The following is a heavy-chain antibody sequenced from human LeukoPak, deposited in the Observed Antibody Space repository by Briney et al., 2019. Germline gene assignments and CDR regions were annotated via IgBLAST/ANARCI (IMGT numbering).Heavy chain of an antibody. CDR1: GFTFSSYA. CDR2: ISGSGGST. J-gene: IGHJ4*02. CDR3: AKDRTIFGVNYFDY. V-gene: IGHV3-23*01. D-gene: IGHD3-3*01. Sequence: GGSLRLSCAASGFTFSSYAMSWVRQAPGKGLEWVSAISGSGGSTYYAGSVKGRFTISRDNSKNTLYLQMNSLRAEDTAVYYCAKDRTIFGVNYFDYWGQGTLVTVSS.